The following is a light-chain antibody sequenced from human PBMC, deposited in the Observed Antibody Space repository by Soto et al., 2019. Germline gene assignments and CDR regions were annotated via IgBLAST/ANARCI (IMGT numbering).Light chain of an antibody. Sequence: QSVLTQPPSASGTPGQRVTISCSGSTSNIGSNYVYWYQQLPGTAPKLLIYSNNQRPSGVPDRFSGSKSGTSVSLAISGLRSEDEADYYCAAWDDSLSGPVFGGGTQLTVL. CDR2: SNN. CDR3: AAWDDSLSGPV. J-gene: IGLJ3*02. CDR1: TSNIGSNY. V-gene: IGLV1-47*02.